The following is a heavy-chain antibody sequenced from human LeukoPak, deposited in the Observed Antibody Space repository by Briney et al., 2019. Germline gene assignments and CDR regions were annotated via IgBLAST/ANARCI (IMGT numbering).Heavy chain of an antibody. CDR2: ASGSGSSP. V-gene: IGHV3-23*01. D-gene: IGHD4-11*01. J-gene: IGHJ4*02. Sequence: GGSLRLSCAASGFTFSSYAMSWVRQAPGKGLEWVSAASGSGSSPHYADSVKGRFTISRDNSKNTLYLQMNSLRADDAAVYYCAKLTGVTTGDYWGQGTLVTVSS. CDR3: AKLTGVTTGDY. CDR1: GFTFSSYA.